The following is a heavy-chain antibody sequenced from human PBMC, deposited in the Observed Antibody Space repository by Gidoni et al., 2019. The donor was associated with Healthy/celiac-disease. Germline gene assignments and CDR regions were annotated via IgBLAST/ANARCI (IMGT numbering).Heavy chain of an antibody. CDR3: ARDLGSGWPNWFDP. V-gene: IGHV3-7*03. Sequence: EVQLVESGGGLVQPGGSLRLSCEASGFTFSSYWMSWVRQAPGKGLEWVANIKQDGSEKYYVDSVKGRFTISRDNAKNSLYLQMNSLRAEDTAVYYCARDLGSGWPNWFDPWGQGTLVTVSS. CDR2: IKQDGSEK. CDR1: GFTFSSYW. D-gene: IGHD6-19*01. J-gene: IGHJ5*02.